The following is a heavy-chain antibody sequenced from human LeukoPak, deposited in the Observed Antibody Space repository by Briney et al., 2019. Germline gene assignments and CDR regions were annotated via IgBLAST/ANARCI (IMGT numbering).Heavy chain of an antibody. D-gene: IGHD6-19*01. J-gene: IGHJ4*02. CDR3: ARDLKRGYSSGRYSWGTGSSNDY. CDR2: ISAYNGNT. Sequence: ASVKVSCKASGYTFTSYGISWVRQAPGQGLEWMGWISAYNGNTKYAQKLQGRVTMTTDTSTSTAYMELRSLRSDDTAVYYCARDLKRGYSSGRYSWGTGSSNDYWGQGTLVTVSS. CDR1: GYTFTSYG. V-gene: IGHV1-18*01.